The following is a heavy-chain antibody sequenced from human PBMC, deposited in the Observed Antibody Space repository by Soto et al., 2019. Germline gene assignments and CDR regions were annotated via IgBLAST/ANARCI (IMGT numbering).Heavy chain of an antibody. CDR3: ARRKREQLVLYYYYGMDV. CDR2: IYYSGST. V-gene: IGHV4-39*01. Sequence: QLQLQESGPGLVKPSETLSLTCTVSGGSISSSSYYWGWIRQPPGKGLEWIGSIYYSGSTYYNPSLKSRVTISVDTSKNPFSLTLSSVTAADTAVYYCARRKREQLVLYYYYGMDVWGQGTTVTVSS. D-gene: IGHD6-6*01. CDR1: GGSISSSSYY. J-gene: IGHJ6*02.